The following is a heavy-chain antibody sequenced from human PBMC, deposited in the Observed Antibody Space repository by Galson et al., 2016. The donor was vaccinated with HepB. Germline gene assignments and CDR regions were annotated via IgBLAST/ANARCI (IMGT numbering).Heavy chain of an antibody. Sequence: QSGAEVKKPGESLKISCMGSGYLFTTYWIGWVRQMPGKGLEWMGIIYPSDSDTRYSPSFQGQVTISADKSINTAYLQWSSLKASDTAIYFCARLLSLMAVTGPFDSGGQGTLVTVSS. D-gene: IGHD6-19*01. V-gene: IGHV5-51*01. CDR3: ARLLSLMAVTGPFDS. CDR1: GYLFTTYW. J-gene: IGHJ4*02. CDR2: IYPSDSDT.